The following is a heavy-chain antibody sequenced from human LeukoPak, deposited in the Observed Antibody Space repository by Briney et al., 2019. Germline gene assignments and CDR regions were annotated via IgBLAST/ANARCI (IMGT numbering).Heavy chain of an antibody. CDR2: ISGSGGTT. V-gene: IGHV3-23*01. J-gene: IGHJ3*02. Sequence: HPGGSLRLSCAASGFTFSTYAMSWVRQAPGKGLEWVSAISGSGGTTYNADSVKGRFTISRDNSKSTLYLQMNSLRAEDTALYYCAKSRSAYPRVDGFDMWGQGTMVTVSS. CDR1: GFTFSTYA. D-gene: IGHD3-3*01. CDR3: AKSRSAYPRVDGFDM.